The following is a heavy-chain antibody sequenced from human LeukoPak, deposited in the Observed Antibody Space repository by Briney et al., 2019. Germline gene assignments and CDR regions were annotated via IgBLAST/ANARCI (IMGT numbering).Heavy chain of an antibody. CDR3: ARASRDTALANYYFDY. CDR2: ISHSGST. V-gene: IGHV4-34*01. D-gene: IGHD5-18*01. J-gene: IGHJ4*02. CDR1: GGSFSGYYWSDFY. Sequence: SETLSLTCAVYGGSFSGYYWSDFYWSWIRQPPGKGLEWIGEISHSGSTNYNPSLKSRVTMSVDTSKNQFSLKLYSVTAADTAVYYCARASRDTALANYYFDYWGQGTLVTDSS.